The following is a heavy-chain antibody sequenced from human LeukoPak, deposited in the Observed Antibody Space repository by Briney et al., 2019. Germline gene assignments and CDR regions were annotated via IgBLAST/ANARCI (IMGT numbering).Heavy chain of an antibody. D-gene: IGHD3-10*01. CDR2: ISGSGGST. CDR1: GFTFSSYA. CDR3: AKSHYASGSSWFDY. Sequence: GGSLRLSCAASGFTFSSYAMNWVRQAPGKGLEWVSTISGSGGSTYYADSVTGRFTISRDNSKNTLYLQMNSLRAEDTAVYYCAKSHYASGSSWFDYWGQGTLVTVSS. J-gene: IGHJ4*02. V-gene: IGHV3-23*01.